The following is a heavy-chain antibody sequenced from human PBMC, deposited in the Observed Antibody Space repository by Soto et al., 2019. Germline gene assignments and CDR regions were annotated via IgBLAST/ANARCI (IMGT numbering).Heavy chain of an antibody. CDR3: ARDGFGRYDGSGSEAFDI. Sequence: EVQLVESGGDLVQPGGSLRLSCAASGFAVSDKYMNWVRQAPGKGLEWVSVIYTSATTYYADSVKGRFTISRDNFKNTLYLQTNSLRAEDTAMYYCARDGFGRYDGSGSEAFDIWGQGTMVTVSS. J-gene: IGHJ3*02. V-gene: IGHV3-53*01. D-gene: IGHD3-10*01. CDR2: IYTSATT. CDR1: GFAVSDKY.